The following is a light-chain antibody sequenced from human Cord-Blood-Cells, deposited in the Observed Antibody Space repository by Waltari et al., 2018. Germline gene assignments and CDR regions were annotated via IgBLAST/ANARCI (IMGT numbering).Light chain of an antibody. CDR3: SSYTSSSTLV. J-gene: IGLJ3*02. CDR2: DVS. V-gene: IGLV2-14*03. CDR1: SSDVGGYNY. Sequence: QSALTQPASVSGSPGQSITISCTGTSSDVGGYNYVSWYQHHPGKAPKLMIYDVSNRPSGVSNRFAGSKSGNTASLTSCGLQAEDEADYYCSSYTSSSTLVFGGGTKLTVL.